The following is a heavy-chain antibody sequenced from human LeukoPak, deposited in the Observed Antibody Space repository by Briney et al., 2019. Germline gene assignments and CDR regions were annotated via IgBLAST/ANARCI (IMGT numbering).Heavy chain of an antibody. V-gene: IGHV3-21*01. Sequence: SGGSLRLSCAASGFTFSSYGMHWVRQAPGKGLEWVSSIMSSSSQIYYADSVRGRFTISRDNAKNSLYLQMKSMRAEDTAVYYCATTRAPSNGRVLYYMDVWGKGTTVTVSS. CDR1: GFTFSSYG. CDR2: IMSSSSQI. J-gene: IGHJ6*03. CDR3: ATTRAPSNGRVLYYMDV. D-gene: IGHD1-1*01.